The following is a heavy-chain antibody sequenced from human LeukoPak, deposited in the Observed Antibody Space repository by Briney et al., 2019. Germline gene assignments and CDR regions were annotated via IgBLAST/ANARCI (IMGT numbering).Heavy chain of an antibody. Sequence: GGSLRLSCAASGFTFSSYAMHWVRQAPGKGLEWVAVISYDGSNKYYADSVKGRFTISRDNSKNTLYLQMNSLRAEDTAVYYCAREDSSGYCIDYWGQGTLVTVSS. CDR3: AREDSSGYCIDY. D-gene: IGHD3-22*01. CDR1: GFTFSSYA. J-gene: IGHJ4*02. CDR2: ISYDGSNK. V-gene: IGHV3-30-3*01.